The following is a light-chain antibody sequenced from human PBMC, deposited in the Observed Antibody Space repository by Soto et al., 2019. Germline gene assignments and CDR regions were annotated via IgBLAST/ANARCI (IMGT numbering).Light chain of an antibody. V-gene: IGKV1-5*01. J-gene: IGKJ1*01. Sequence: DIQMTQSPSTLSASVGDRVTITCRASQSISSWLAWYQQKPGKAPKLLIYDVSSLASGVPSRFSGSGSGTEFTLSISSLQPDDSATYYCQQYNTFWTFGQGTTVEIK. CDR3: QQYNTFWT. CDR1: QSISSW. CDR2: DVS.